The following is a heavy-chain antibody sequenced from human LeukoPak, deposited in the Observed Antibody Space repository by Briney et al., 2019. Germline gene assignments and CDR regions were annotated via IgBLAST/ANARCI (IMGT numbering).Heavy chain of an antibody. D-gene: IGHD6-13*01. V-gene: IGHV3-23*01. CDR2: ISGSGGST. J-gene: IGHJ6*03. Sequence: PGGSLRLSCAASGFTFSSYAMSWVRQAPGKGLEWVSAISGSGGSTYYADSVKGRFTISRDNSKNTLYLQMNSLRAEDTAVYYCAKEGGSSWYYYYCYMDVWGKGTTVTVSS. CDR3: AKEGGSSWYYYYCYMDV. CDR1: GFTFSSYA.